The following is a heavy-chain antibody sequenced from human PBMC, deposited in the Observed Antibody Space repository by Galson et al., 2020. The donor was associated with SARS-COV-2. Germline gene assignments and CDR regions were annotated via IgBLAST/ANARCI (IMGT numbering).Heavy chain of an antibody. D-gene: IGHD6-13*01. CDR2: TYYRSQWST. J-gene: IGHJ3*02. CDR3: AGRVAGAGSLHI. V-gene: IGHV6-1*01. Sequence: SQTLSLTCDIPGDSVSSNSAAWNWIRQSPSRGLEWLGRTYYRSQWSTDYAVSVKSRITINPDTSKNQFSLQLNSVTPEDTAIYYCAGRVAGAGSLHIWGQGTMVIVSS. CDR1: GDSVSSNSAA.